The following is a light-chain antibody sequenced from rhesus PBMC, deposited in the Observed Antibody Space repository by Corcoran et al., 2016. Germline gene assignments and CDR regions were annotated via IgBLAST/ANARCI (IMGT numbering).Light chain of an antibody. Sequence: DIQMTQSPSSLSASVGDRVTITCRASQTISSYLAWYQQKPGKVPKPLIYAAFRLESGVPSRFSGSGSGTEVTLTISSLQPEDFAAYYCLQGYSTPWTFGQGTKVEIK. CDR2: AAF. CDR3: LQGYSTPWT. V-gene: IGKV1-44*02. CDR1: QTISSY. J-gene: IGKJ1*01.